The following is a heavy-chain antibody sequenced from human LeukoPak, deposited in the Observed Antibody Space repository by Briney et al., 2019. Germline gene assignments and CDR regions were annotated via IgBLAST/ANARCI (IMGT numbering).Heavy chain of an antibody. CDR1: GYTFTNYA. J-gene: IGHJ4*02. D-gene: IGHD3-16*02. Sequence: GASVKVSCKASGYTFTNYAMNWVRQAPGQGLEWMGWIHPSTGNPTYAQDFTGRLVFSLDTSVSTTYLQISSLKAEDTAVYYCARAYQRLGELSLPDYWGQGTLVTVSS. CDR2: IHPSTGNP. CDR3: ARAYQRLGELSLPDY. V-gene: IGHV7-4-1*02.